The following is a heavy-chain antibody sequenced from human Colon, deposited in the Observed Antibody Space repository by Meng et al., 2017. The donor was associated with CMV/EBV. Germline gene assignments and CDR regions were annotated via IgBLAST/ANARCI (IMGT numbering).Heavy chain of an antibody. CDR3: ARHSGDTSTTWHYFDY. CDR2: FFYSGST. J-gene: IGHJ4*02. V-gene: IGHV4-39*01. D-gene: IGHD6-13*01. CDR1: DSIGGSGYY. Sequence: DSIGGSGYYWGWIRQPPGKGLEWIGSFFYSGSTYYNPSLKSRVTISVDTSKNQFSLKLSSVTAADTAVYYCARHSGDTSTTWHYFDYWGQGTLVTVSS.